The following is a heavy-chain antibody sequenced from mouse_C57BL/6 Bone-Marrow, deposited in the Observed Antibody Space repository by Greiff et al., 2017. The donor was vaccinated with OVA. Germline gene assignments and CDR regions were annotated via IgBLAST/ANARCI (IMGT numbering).Heavy chain of an antibody. J-gene: IGHJ3*01. Sequence: DVKLQESGAELVRPGASVKLSCTASGFNIKDDYMHWVKQRPEQGLEWIGWIDPENGDTEYASKFQGKATITADKSSNTAYLKLSSLTSEDTAVYSCTKGDYYYGSSLFAYWGQGTLVTVSA. CDR3: TKGDYYYGSSLFAY. V-gene: IGHV14-4*01. D-gene: IGHD1-1*01. CDR1: GFNIKDDY. CDR2: IDPENGDT.